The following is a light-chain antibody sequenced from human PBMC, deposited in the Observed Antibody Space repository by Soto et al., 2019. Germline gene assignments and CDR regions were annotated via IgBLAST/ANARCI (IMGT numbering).Light chain of an antibody. CDR2: KAS. CDR1: DNIATW. V-gene: IGKV1-5*03. Sequence: DIQMTQSPSTLSASVGDRVAITCRASDNIATWVAWYQQKPGKAPKLLIYKASNLESAVPSRFAGSGSGTDFTLTITRLQPDDFATYYCQHYNSYSRTFGQGTKVEV. J-gene: IGKJ1*01. CDR3: QHYNSYSRT.